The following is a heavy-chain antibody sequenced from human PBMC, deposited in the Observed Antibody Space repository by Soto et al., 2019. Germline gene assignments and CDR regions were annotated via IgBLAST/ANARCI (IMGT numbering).Heavy chain of an antibody. J-gene: IGHJ3*02. CDR3: ARTPKTMGGLAFDI. CDR2: ISGSGTST. V-gene: IGHV3-23*01. CDR1: GFSFSGFA. D-gene: IGHD3-10*01. Sequence: PGGSLRLSCAVSGFSFSGFAMNWVRQAPGKGLEWVAGISGSGTSTHFPDSVGGRFTISRDNSKNTLHLQMNSLRAEDTAVYYCARTPKTMGGLAFDIWGQGTMVTVSS.